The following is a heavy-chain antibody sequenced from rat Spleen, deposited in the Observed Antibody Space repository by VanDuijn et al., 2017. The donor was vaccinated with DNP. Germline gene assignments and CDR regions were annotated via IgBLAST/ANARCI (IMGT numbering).Heavy chain of an antibody. CDR1: GFTFSNYY. Sequence: EVQLVESGGGLVQPGRSMKLSCAASGFTFSNYYMAWVRQAPTKGLEWVASISSGVGVTYYRDSVKGRFTVSRDDAKSTLYLQMDSLRSEETATYYCARAPFNYGSPDYWGQGVMVTVSS. J-gene: IGHJ2*01. CDR2: ISSGVGVT. D-gene: IGHD1-3*01. V-gene: IGHV5S11*01. CDR3: ARAPFNYGSPDY.